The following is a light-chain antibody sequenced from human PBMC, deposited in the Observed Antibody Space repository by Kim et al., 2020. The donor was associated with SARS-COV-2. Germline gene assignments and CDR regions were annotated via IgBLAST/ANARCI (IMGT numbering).Light chain of an antibody. CDR1: QGISSA. J-gene: IGKJ1*01. CDR3: QQFNSYPRT. CDR2: DAS. Sequence: ASVGDSVTITCRASQGISSALAWYQQKPGKPPRLLIYDASSLESGVPSTFSGSGSGTDFTLTISGLRPEDFATYYCQQFNSYPRTFGQGTKVDIK. V-gene: IGKV1-13*02.